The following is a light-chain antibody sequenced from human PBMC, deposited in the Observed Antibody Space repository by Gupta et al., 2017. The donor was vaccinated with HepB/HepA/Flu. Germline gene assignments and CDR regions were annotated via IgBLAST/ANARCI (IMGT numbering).Light chain of an antibody. CDR1: SSDVGGYIY. Sequence: QSALAPPASVSGSPVQSVTITCTGTSSDVGGYIYVSWYQQHPGKAPKLMIYDVSNRPSGVSNRFSGSKSCNTASLTISGLQAEDEADYDCSSDTSSSTNVFGTGTKVTVL. CDR3: SSDTSSSTNV. J-gene: IGLJ1*01. V-gene: IGLV2-14*03. CDR2: DVS.